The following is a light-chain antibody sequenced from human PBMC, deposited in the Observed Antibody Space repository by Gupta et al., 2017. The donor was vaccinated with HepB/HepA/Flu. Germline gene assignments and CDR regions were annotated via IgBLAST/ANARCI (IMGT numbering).Light chain of an antibody. J-gene: IGLJ2*01. CDR2: RDD. Sequence: SLLTQPPSASGAPGPRVTISCSGSNSNIGTNFVYWFQHLPGTAPKLLIYRDDQRPPGGPDRVSGSKSGASAAIIISGLRSDEEADYFSDGWEDSRSGLVVFGGGTKLTVL. CDR3: DGWEDSRSGLVV. CDR1: NSNIGTNF. V-gene: IGLV1-47*01.